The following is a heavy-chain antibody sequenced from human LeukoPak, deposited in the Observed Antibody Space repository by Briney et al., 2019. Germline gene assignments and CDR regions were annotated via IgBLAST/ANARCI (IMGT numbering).Heavy chain of an antibody. CDR1: GFTFSSYG. Sequence: QTGGSLRLSCAASGFTFSSYGMNWVRQAPGKGLEWLSYISSSGSTMYFADSVKGRFTISRDNAKNSLYLQMDSLRAEDTAVYYCARKTYYYSSGSYYPFDYWGQGTLVTVSS. D-gene: IGHD3-10*01. J-gene: IGHJ4*02. CDR2: ISSSGSTM. CDR3: ARKTYYYSSGSYYPFDY. V-gene: IGHV3-48*03.